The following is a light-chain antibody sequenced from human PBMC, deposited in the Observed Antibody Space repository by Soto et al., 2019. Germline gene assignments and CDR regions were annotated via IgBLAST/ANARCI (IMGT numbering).Light chain of an antibody. CDR1: SSDVGGYNY. Sequence: QSALTQPASVSGSPGQSITISFTGTSSDVGGYNYVSWYRQHPGKAPKLMIYEVRNRPSGVSNRFSGSKSGNTASLTISGLQAEDEADYYCSSYTRSSTLIFGIGTKLTVL. J-gene: IGLJ1*01. V-gene: IGLV2-14*01. CDR3: SSYTRSSTLI. CDR2: EVR.